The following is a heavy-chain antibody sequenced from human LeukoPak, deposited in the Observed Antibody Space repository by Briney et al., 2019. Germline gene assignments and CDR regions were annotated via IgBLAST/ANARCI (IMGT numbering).Heavy chain of an antibody. V-gene: IGHV4-59*01. CDR1: GGSISSYY. Sequence: KSSETLSLTCTVSGGSISSYYWSWIRQPPGKGLEWIGYIYYSGSTNYNPSLKSRVTISVDTSKNQFSLKLSSVTAADTAVYYCARGGIAAAGYYFDYWGQGTLVTVSS. CDR2: IYYSGST. J-gene: IGHJ4*02. CDR3: ARGGIAAAGYYFDY. D-gene: IGHD6-13*01.